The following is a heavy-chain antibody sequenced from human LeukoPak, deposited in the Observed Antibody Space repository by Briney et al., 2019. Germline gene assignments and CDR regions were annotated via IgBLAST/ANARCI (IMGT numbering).Heavy chain of an antibody. D-gene: IGHD6-13*01. CDR1: GFTFSSYA. CDR3: ARESPPPYSSSWYYYYYYYMDA. J-gene: IGHJ6*03. CDR2: IKQDGSEK. Sequence: GGSLRLSCAASGFTFSSYAMSWVRQAPGKGLEWVANIKQDGSEKYYVDSVKGRFTISRDNAKNSLYLQMNSLRAEDTAVYYCARESPPPYSSSWYYYYYYYMDAWGKGTTVTVSS. V-gene: IGHV3-7*01.